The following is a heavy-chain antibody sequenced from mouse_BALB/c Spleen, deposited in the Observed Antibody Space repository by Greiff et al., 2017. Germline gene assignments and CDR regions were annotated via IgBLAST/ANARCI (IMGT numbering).Heavy chain of an antibody. CDR1: GFSLTDYG. V-gene: IGHV2-6-5*01. CDR3: AKHAVRPYYYAMDY. Sequence: VKLMESGPGLVAPSQSLSITCTVSGFSLTDYGVSWIRQPPGKGLEWLGVIWGGGSTYYNSALKSRLSISKDNSKSQVFLKMNSLQTDDTAMYYCAKHAVRPYYYAMDYWGQGTSVTVSS. J-gene: IGHJ4*01. D-gene: IGHD2-14*01. CDR2: IWGGGST.